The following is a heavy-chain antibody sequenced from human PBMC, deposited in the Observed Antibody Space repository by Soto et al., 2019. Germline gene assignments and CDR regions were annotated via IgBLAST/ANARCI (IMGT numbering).Heavy chain of an antibody. J-gene: IGHJ4*02. CDR1: GQSFSGHS. CDR3: ARGSGIVALPGELEDVKYDY. Sequence: QVQLQQWGAGLVKPSETLSLSCAVYGQSFSGHSWAWIRQPPGKGLEWIGEINESGSTYYNPSLKSRVPISTATSKNQFSLKLSSVSAADTAAYFCARGSGIVALPGELEDVKYDYWGQGTLVNVSS. CDR2: INESGST. D-gene: IGHD1-1*01. V-gene: IGHV4-34*01.